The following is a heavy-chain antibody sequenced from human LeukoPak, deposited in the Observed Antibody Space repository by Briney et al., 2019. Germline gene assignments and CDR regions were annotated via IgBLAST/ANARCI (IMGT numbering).Heavy chain of an antibody. Sequence: ASVKVSCKASGYTFTSYGISWVRQAPGQGLEWMGWISAYNGNTNYAQKLQGRVTMTTDTSTSTAYMELRSLRSDDTAVYYCAREGDILTGYCSSPQPNWFDPWGQGTLVTVSS. CDR1: GYTFTSYG. CDR3: AREGDILTGYCSSPQPNWFDP. CDR2: ISAYNGNT. J-gene: IGHJ5*02. V-gene: IGHV1-18*01. D-gene: IGHD3-9*01.